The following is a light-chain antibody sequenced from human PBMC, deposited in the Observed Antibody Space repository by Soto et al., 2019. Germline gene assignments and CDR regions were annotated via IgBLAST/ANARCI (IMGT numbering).Light chain of an antibody. V-gene: IGLV1-47*01. CDR2: RNN. J-gene: IGLJ1*01. CDR1: SSNIGSNY. Sequence: QSVLTQPPSASGTPGQRVTISCSGSSSNIGSNYVYWYQQLPGTAPKLLIYRNNQRPSGVPDRFSGSKSGTPASLAISGLRSEDEADYYCAAWDDSLSGSGVFGTGTKVTVL. CDR3: AAWDDSLSGSGV.